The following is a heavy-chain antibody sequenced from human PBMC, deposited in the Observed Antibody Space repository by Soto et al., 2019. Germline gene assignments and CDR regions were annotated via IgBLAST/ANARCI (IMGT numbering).Heavy chain of an antibody. CDR1: GGSISSGAYF. V-gene: IGHV4-31*03. Sequence: QVQLQESGPGLVKPSQTLSLTCTVSGGSISSGAYFWSWIRQHPGRGLEWIGYIYYRGSTYYNPSLKSRVSISVDTSKNQFSLNLTSVTAADTAMYYCARVEGYSSSWGVFDPWGQGILVTVSS. CDR3: ARVEGYSSSWGVFDP. CDR2: IYYRGST. D-gene: IGHD2-2*01. J-gene: IGHJ5*02.